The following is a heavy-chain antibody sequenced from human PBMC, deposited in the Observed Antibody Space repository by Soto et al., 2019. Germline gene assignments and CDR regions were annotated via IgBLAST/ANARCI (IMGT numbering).Heavy chain of an antibody. D-gene: IGHD3-16*01. CDR1: GGSFSGYY. J-gene: IGHJ4*02. CDR2: INHSGST. V-gene: IGHV4-34*01. Sequence: KPSETLSLTCAVYGGSFSGYYLSWIRQPPGKGLEWIGEINHSGSTNYNPSLKSRVTISVDTSKNQFSLKLSSVTAADTAVYYCARGKGSYGYIDYWGQGTLVTVYS. CDR3: ARGKGSYGYIDY.